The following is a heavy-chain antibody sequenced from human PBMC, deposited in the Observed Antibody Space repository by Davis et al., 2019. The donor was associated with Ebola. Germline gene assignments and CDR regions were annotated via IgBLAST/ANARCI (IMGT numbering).Heavy chain of an antibody. D-gene: IGHD2/OR15-2a*01. Sequence: GESLKISCAASRFSFSSYAMHWLRQAPGKGLEWVSRINSDGRSTSDADSVKGRFTISRDNAKNTLYLQMNSLRVEDTGMYYCARSMTAYWGQGTLVTVSS. J-gene: IGHJ4*02. CDR1: RFSFSSYA. CDR3: ARSMTAY. V-gene: IGHV3-74*01. CDR2: INSDGRST.